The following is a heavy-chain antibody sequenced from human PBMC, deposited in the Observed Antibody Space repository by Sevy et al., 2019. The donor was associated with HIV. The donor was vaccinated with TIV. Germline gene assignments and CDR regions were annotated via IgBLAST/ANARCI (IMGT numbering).Heavy chain of an antibody. J-gene: IGHJ4*02. Sequence: ASVKVSCKASGYTFTGYYMHWVRQAPGQGLEWMGWINPESGGPNYAPKFQGRVTLTRDTSISTAYMELSRLKSDDPAEYYCVRDDRDGYFDYWGQGTLVTVSS. V-gene: IGHV1-2*02. CDR1: GYTFTGYY. CDR3: VRDDRDGYFDY. CDR2: INPESGGP.